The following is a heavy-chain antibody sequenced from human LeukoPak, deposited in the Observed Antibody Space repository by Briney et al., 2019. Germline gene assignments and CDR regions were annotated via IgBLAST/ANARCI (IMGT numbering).Heavy chain of an antibody. CDR3: ARSPTPSIPVNYFDY. J-gene: IGHJ4*02. CDR1: GYTFTSYG. CDR2: ISAYNGNT. D-gene: IGHD2-2*02. Sequence: ASVKVSCKASGYTFTSYGISWVRQAAGQELEWMGWISAYNGNTNYAQKLQGRVTMTTDTSTSTAYMELRSLRFDDTAVYYCARSPTPSIPVNYFDYWGQGTLVTVSS. V-gene: IGHV1-18*01.